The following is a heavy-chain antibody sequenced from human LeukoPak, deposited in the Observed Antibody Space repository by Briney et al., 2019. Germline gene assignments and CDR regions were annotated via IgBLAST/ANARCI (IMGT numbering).Heavy chain of an antibody. J-gene: IGHJ4*02. CDR3: ARAYSGSYGIFDY. V-gene: IGHV3-30*03. Sequence: PGGSLRLSCAASGFTFSSYGMHWVRQAPGKGLEWVAVISYDGSNKYYADSVKSRFTISRDNSKNTLYLQMNSLRAEDTAVYHCARAYSGSYGIFDYWGQGTLVTVSS. CDR1: GFTFSSYG. D-gene: IGHD1-26*01. CDR2: ISYDGSNK.